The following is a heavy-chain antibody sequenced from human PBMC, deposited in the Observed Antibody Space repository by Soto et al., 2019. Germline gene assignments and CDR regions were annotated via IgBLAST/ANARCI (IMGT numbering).Heavy chain of an antibody. J-gene: IGHJ4*02. CDR3: ARTIVIFGVMIIYFDF. Sequence: GGSLRLSCAASGFTFDDYAMHWVRQVPGKGLEWVSGINWNSGSIGYGDSVKGRFAISRDNAKNSLHLQMNSLRAEDTAMYYCARTIVIFGVMIIYFDFWGQGTLVTVSS. D-gene: IGHD3-3*01. V-gene: IGHV3-9*01. CDR2: INWNSGSI. CDR1: GFTFDDYA.